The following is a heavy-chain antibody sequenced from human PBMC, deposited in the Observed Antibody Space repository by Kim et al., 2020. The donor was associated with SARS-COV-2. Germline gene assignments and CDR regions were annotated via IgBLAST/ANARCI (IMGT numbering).Heavy chain of an antibody. V-gene: IGHV3-30*18. CDR2: ISYDGSNK. J-gene: IGHJ4*02. CDR1: GFTFSSYG. CDR3: AKVMGIVATLNIAVAGDFDY. Sequence: GGSLRLSCAASGFTFSSYGMHWVRQAPGKGLEWVAVISYDGSNKYYADSVKGRFTISRDNSKNTLYLQMNSLRAEDTAVYYCAKVMGIVATLNIAVAGDFDYRGQGTLVTVSS. D-gene: IGHD5-12*01.